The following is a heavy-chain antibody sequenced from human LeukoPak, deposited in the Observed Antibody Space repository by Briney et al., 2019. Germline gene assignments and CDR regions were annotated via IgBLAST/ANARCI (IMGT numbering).Heavy chain of an antibody. CDR3: AKSAIYGSGSLKYYFDY. CDR1: GFTFSSYA. V-gene: IGHV3-23*01. Sequence: PGGSLRLSCAASGFTFSSYAMRWVRQAPGKGLEWVSAISGSGGSTYYADSVKGRFTISRDNSKNTLYLQMNSLRAEDTAVYYCAKSAIYGSGSLKYYFDYWGQGTLVTVPS. D-gene: IGHD3-10*01. J-gene: IGHJ4*02. CDR2: ISGSGGST.